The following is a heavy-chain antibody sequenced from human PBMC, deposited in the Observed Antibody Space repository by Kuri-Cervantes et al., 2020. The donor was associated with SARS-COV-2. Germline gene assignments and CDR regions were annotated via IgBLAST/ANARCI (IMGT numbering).Heavy chain of an antibody. CDR2: TSSSDYYI. V-gene: IGHV3-21*04. Sequence: GESLKISCVACGFTFSRYSMNWVRQAPGKGLEWVSSTSSSDYYIYYADSVKGRFTISRDNAKNSLYLQTNSLRAEDTAVYYCATVWDTSGSDYWGQGTQVTVSS. CDR1: GFTFSRYS. J-gene: IGHJ4*02. CDR3: ATVWDTSGSDY. D-gene: IGHD6-19*01.